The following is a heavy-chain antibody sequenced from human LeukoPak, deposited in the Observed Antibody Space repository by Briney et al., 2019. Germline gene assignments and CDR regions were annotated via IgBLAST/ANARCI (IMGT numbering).Heavy chain of an antibody. D-gene: IGHD2-15*01. J-gene: IGHJ5*02. Sequence: SETLSLTCTVSGGSISSHYWSWIRQPPGKGLEWIGYIYYSGSSNYNPSLKSRVTISVDTSKNQFSLKLRSVTAADTAVYYCASGEGVAATLNWFDPWGQGTLVTVSS. CDR1: GGSISSHY. CDR3: ASGEGVAATLNWFDP. CDR2: IYYSGSS. V-gene: IGHV4-59*08.